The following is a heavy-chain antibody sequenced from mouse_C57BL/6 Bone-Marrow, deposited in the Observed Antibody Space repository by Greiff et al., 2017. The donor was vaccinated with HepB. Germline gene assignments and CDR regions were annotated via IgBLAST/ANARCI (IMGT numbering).Heavy chain of an antibody. J-gene: IGHJ2*01. D-gene: IGHD1-1*01. CDR2: IYPRSGNT. CDR3: ARGGYYGSSYVDY. CDR1: GYTFTSYG. V-gene: IGHV1-81*01. Sequence: LVESGAELARPGASVKLSCKASGYTFTSYGISWVKQRTGQGLEWIGEIYPRSGNTYYNEKFKGKATLTADKSSSTAYMELRSLTSEDSAVYFCARGGYYGSSYVDYWGQGTTLTVSS.